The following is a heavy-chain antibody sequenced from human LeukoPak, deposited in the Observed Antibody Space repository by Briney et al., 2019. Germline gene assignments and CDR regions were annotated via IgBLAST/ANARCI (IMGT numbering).Heavy chain of an antibody. Sequence: SQTLSLTCAVYGGSFSGYYWSWVRQPPGKGLEWLGEINHSGSTNYNPSLKSRVTISVDTSKNQFSLKLSSVTAEDTAVYYCAKDELSVVADRAASNWGQGTLVTVSS. CDR1: GGSFSGYY. CDR3: AKDELSVVADRAASN. J-gene: IGHJ4*02. V-gene: IGHV4-34*01. D-gene: IGHD2-15*01. CDR2: INHSGST.